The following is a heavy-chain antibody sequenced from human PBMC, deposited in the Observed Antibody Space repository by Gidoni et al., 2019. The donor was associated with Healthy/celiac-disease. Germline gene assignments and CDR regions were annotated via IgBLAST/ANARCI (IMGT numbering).Heavy chain of an antibody. CDR3: AKDRNYYGSGSYDRGFDY. CDR1: GFTFSSYA. CDR2: ISGRGGSL. V-gene: IGHV3-23*01. D-gene: IGHD3-10*01. Sequence: EVQLLESGGGLVQPGGSLRLSCAASGFTFSSYAMSWVRQAPGKGLECVSAISGRGGSLYYADSVKGRFTISRDNSKNTLYLQMNSLRAEDTAVYYWAKDRNYYGSGSYDRGFDYWGQGTRVTVSS. J-gene: IGHJ4*02.